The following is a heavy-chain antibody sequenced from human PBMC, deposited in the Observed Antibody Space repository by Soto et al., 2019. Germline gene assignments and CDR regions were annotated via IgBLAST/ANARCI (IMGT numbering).Heavy chain of an antibody. CDR3: ASGRNYLWTL. V-gene: IGHV4-34*01. Sequence: QVQLQQWGAGMLKPSETLSLTCAAYGESLSDYYWSWIRQPPGKGQEWIGEISHSGRTIYNPSLKSRVTISIDTSKDQFSLKLTSVTAADRAVYYCASGRNYLWTLGGQGTLVTVSS. CDR2: ISHSGRT. D-gene: IGHD3-16*01. J-gene: IGHJ4*02. CDR1: GESLSDYY.